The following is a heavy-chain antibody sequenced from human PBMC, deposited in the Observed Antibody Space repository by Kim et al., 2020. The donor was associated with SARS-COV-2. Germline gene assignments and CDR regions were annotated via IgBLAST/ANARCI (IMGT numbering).Heavy chain of an antibody. Sequence: SETLSLTCAVSGGSISSSNWWSWVRQPPGKGLEWIGEIYHSGSTNYNPSLKSRVTISVDKSKNQFSLKLSSVTAADTAVYYWAKEDRITMVQGESYYYYGMDVWGQGTTVTVSS. CDR1: GGSISSSNW. J-gene: IGHJ6*02. D-gene: IGHD3-10*01. CDR3: AKEDRITMVQGESYYYYGMDV. V-gene: IGHV4-4*02. CDR2: IYHSGST.